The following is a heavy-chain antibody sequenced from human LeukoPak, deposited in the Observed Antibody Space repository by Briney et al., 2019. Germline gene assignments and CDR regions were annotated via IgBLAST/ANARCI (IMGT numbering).Heavy chain of an antibody. CDR2: IYTSGST. V-gene: IGHV4-59*10. J-gene: IGHJ6*02. CDR1: GGSFSSYY. CDR3: ASSHYSYGFLDYYYSMDV. D-gene: IGHD5-18*01. Sequence: SETLSLTCAVSGGSFSSYYWSWIRQPAGKGLEWIGRIYTSGSTNYNPSLKSRVTMSVDTSKNQFSLKLSSVTAADTAVYYCASSHYSYGFLDYYYSMDVWGQGTTVTVSS.